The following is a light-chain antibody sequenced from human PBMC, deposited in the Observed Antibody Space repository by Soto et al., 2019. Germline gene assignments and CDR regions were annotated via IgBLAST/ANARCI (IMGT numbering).Light chain of an antibody. Sequence: QSVLTQPPSVSGAPGRRVTISCTGSSSNIGAGYAVHWYQQLPGTAPKLLIYGNSNRPSGVPDRFSGSKSGTSASLAITGLQAEDEADYYCQSYDSSLSGFVVFGGGTQLTVL. J-gene: IGLJ2*01. V-gene: IGLV1-40*01. CDR1: SSNIGAGYA. CDR3: QSYDSSLSGFVV. CDR2: GNS.